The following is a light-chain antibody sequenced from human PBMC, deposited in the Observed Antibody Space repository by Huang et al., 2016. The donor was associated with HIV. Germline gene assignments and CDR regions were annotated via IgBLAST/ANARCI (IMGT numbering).Light chain of an antibody. CDR1: QSFDIT. V-gene: IGKV3-15*01. Sequence: EIVMTQSPATLSVSPGERATLSCRASQSFDITLAWYQQKVGQPPRLLVYCASTRATGIPTRFSRSGSGIEFNLTISSLQSEDFAVYYCQQYNPWPPWTFGQGTRVEIK. J-gene: IGKJ1*01. CDR2: CAS. CDR3: QQYNPWPPWT.